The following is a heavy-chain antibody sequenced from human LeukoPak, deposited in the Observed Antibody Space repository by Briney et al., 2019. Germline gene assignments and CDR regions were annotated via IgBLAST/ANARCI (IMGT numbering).Heavy chain of an antibody. J-gene: IGHJ4*02. V-gene: IGHV3-23*01. D-gene: IGHD3-22*01. CDR1: GFTFSSYA. Sequence: PGGSLRLSCAASGFTFSSYAMSWVRQAPGKGLEWVSAISGSGGSTYYADSVKGRFTISRDNSKNTLYLQMNSLRAEDTAVYYFAKASSSITMIVVVITPYFDYWGQGTLVTVSS. CDR3: AKASSSITMIVVVITPYFDY. CDR2: ISGSGGST.